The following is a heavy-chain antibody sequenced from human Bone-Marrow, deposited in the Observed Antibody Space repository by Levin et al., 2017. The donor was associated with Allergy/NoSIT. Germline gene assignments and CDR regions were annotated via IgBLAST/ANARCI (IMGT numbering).Heavy chain of an antibody. CDR2: IWYDVSHK. J-gene: IGHJ4*02. CDR1: GFTFSAFG. V-gene: IGHV3-33*01. CDR3: TRDRGEWGQFYFDY. D-gene: IGHD1-26*01. Sequence: QSGGSLRLSCAASGFTFSAFGMHWVRPAPGRGLEWVAVIWYDVSHKFYADSVKGRFTISRDNSKNTLYLQMNSLRAEDTAVYYCTRDRGEWGQFYFDYWGQGILVTVSS.